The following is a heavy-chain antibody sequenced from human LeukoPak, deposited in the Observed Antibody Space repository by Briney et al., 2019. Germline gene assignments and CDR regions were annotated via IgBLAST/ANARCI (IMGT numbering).Heavy chain of an antibody. D-gene: IGHD2-15*01. V-gene: IGHV3-30*02. CDR2: IQNDGSNE. Sequence: GGSLRLSCAASGFTFSSYGMHWVRQAPGKGLEWVAYIQNDGSNEQYADSVKGRFTISRDNAKNSVYLQMNSLRAEDTAVYYCAREVGYCSGGSCYHGGYYYYYMDVWGKGTTVTISS. CDR1: GFTFSSYG. J-gene: IGHJ6*03. CDR3: AREVGYCSGGSCYHGGYYYYYMDV.